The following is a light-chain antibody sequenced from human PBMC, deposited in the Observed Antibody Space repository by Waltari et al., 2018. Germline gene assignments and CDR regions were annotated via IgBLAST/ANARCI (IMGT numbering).Light chain of an antibody. V-gene: IGLV2-23*02. CDR3: SSYAGSSKGV. Sequence: QSALTQPASVSGSPGQSITISCTGTSSDVGNYKRVSWYQQHPGKAPRLMIYAVSKRTSGVFDRFSGSKSGDMASLTISGLQPEDEAEYFCSSYAGSSKGVFGGGTKVTVL. CDR2: AVS. J-gene: IGLJ2*01. CDR1: SSDVGNYKR.